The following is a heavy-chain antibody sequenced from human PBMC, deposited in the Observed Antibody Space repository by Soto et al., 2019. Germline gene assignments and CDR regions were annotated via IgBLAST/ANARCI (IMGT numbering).Heavy chain of an antibody. CDR2: INAGNSNT. J-gene: IGHJ5*02. CDR3: ARGPLRNWFDP. CDR1: GYTFTSYA. Sequence: ASVKVSCKASGYTFTSYAMHCVRQAPGQRLEWMGWINAGNSNTKYSQKFQGRVTITKSTSASTAYMELSSLRSEDTAVYYCARGPLRNWFDPWGQGTLVTVSS. V-gene: IGHV1-3*01.